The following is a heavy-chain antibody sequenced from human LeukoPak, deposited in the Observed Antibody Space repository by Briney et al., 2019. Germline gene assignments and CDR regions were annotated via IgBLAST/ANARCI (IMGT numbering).Heavy chain of an antibody. J-gene: IGHJ5*02. CDR3: ARRPDCSSTSCYRGNWFDP. CDR1: GGTFTSYA. V-gene: IGHV1-69*13. Sequence: SVKVSCKASGGTFTSYAISWVRQAPGQGLEWMGGIIPIFGTANCAQKFQGRVTITADESTSTAYMELSSLRSEDTAVYYCARRPDCSSTSCYRGNWFDPWGQGTLVTVSS. CDR2: IIPIFGTA. D-gene: IGHD2-2*01.